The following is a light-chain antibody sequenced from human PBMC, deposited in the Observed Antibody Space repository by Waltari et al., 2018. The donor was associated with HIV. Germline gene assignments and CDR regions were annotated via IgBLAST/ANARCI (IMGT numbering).Light chain of an antibody. V-gene: IGKV1-39*01. CDR3: QQTFNIPLT. CDR2: GAS. J-gene: IGKJ3*01. Sequence: DIQMTQSPSSLSASVGDRFTLTCRASQSIGVFLNWYRQKQGKAPELLIYGASNLQSGLPPRFSGSGSGTDFTLTISSLQPEDFATYYCQQTFNIPLTFGPGTKVDI. CDR1: QSIGVF.